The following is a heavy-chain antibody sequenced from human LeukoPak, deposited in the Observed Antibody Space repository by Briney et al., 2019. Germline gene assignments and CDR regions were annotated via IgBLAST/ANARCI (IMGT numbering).Heavy chain of an antibody. CDR2: IYTSGST. Sequence: SQTLSLTCTVSGGSISSGSYYWSWIRQPAGKGLEWIGRIYTSGSTNYNPSLKSRVTISVDTSKNQFSLKLSSVTAADTAVYYCARAPGDTAMVDAFDIWGQGTMVTVSS. D-gene: IGHD5-18*01. J-gene: IGHJ3*02. CDR3: ARAPGDTAMVDAFDI. CDR1: GGSISSGSYY. V-gene: IGHV4-61*02.